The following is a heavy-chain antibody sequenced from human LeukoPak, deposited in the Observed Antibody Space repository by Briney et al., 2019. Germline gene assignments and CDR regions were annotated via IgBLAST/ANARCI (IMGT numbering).Heavy chain of an antibody. J-gene: IGHJ4*02. V-gene: IGHV4-59*08. Sequence: KPSETLSLTCTVSGGSISTYYWSWIRQPPGKGLEWIGYIYHSGSTNYNPSLKSRVTISIDTSKNHFSLNLSSVTAADTAVYYCARMGIAAAGHDYWGQGTLVTVSS. D-gene: IGHD6-25*01. CDR3: ARMGIAAAGHDY. CDR1: GGSISTYY. CDR2: IYHSGST.